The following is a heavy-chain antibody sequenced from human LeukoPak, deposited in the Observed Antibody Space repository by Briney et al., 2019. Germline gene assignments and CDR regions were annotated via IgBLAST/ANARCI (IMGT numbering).Heavy chain of an antibody. J-gene: IGHJ6*02. D-gene: IGHD5-12*01. CDR2: ILYDGSYK. Sequence: PGGSLRLSCAASGFTFRDYGMHWVRQAPGKGLEWVAVILYDGSYKNYAESVKGRFTISRDNSKNTLYLQMNSLRGEDTAVYYCVKGLAPSKSGNGDEHGMDVWGQGTTVTVSS. CDR1: GFTFRDYG. V-gene: IGHV3-30*18. CDR3: VKGLAPSKSGNGDEHGMDV.